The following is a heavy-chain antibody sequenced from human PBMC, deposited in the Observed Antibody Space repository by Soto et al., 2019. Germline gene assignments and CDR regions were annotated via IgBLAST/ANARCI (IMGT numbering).Heavy chain of an antibody. D-gene: IGHD4-17*01. J-gene: IGHJ5*02. CDR3: ARDRGPDGLFDP. V-gene: IGHV3-30-3*01. Sequence: QVQLVESGGGVVQPGRSLRLSCAASGFTFSSYAMHWVRKAPGKGLEWVAVISYDGSNKYYADSVKGRFTISRDNSKNTLYLQMNSLRAEDTAVYYCARDRGPDGLFDPWGQGTLVTVSS. CDR1: GFTFSSYA. CDR2: ISYDGSNK.